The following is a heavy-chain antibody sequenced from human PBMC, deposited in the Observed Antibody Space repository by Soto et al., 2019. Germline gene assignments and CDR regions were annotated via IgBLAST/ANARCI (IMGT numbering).Heavy chain of an antibody. D-gene: IGHD2-2*01. J-gene: IGHJ4*02. CDR2: VYYTGTT. Sequence: SETRSRTCTISGGSLKGYYWSWIRQTPGKGLEGIGYVYYTGTTTYNPSLESRVIISADTSKNPFSLRVTSVTAADTAVYYCAQYRLTDADAYKLDFWGQGILVTVAS. V-gene: IGHV4-59*01. CDR3: AQYRLTDADAYKLDF. CDR1: GGSLKGYY.